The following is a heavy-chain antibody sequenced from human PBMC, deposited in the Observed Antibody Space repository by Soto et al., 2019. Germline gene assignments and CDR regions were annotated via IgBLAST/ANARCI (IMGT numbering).Heavy chain of an antibody. CDR3: TTGLSNGYYNFDY. CDR2: IKGESDGGTT. D-gene: IGHD3-22*01. Sequence: PRGSLRLSCTASGFIFSNAWMSWVLQAPGKGLGWIGRIKGESDGGTTDYATPVKGRFSISRDQSKDTLYLHMNSLKTEDTAVYYCTTGLSNGYYNFDYWGQGTPVTVSS. J-gene: IGHJ4*02. CDR1: GFIFSNAW. V-gene: IGHV3-15*01.